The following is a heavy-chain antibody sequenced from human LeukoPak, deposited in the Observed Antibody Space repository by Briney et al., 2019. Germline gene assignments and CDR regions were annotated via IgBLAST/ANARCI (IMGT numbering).Heavy chain of an antibody. D-gene: IGHD3-10*01. CDR3: ARDPPYYDGSGSYFDY. J-gene: IGHJ4*02. Sequence: PGGSLRLSCAASGFTFSSYSMNWVRQAPGKGLEWVSSITSSSSYIYYADSVKGRFTISRDNAKNSLYLQMNSLRAEDTAVYYCARDPPYYDGSGSYFDYWGQGTPVTVSS. CDR1: GFTFSSYS. CDR2: ITSSSSYI. V-gene: IGHV3-21*01.